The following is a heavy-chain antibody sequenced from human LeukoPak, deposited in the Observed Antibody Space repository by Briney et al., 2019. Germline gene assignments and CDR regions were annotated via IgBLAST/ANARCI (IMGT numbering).Heavy chain of an antibody. V-gene: IGHV3-21*01. CDR1: GFTFSSYA. Sequence: GGSLRLSCAASGFTFSSYAMSWVRQAPGKGLEWVSAISSSSSYIYYADSVKGRFTISRDNAKNSLYLQMNSLRAEDTAVYYCARGKSDWFDPWGQGTLVTVSS. CDR2: ISSSSSYI. J-gene: IGHJ5*02. CDR3: ARGKSDWFDP. D-gene: IGHD3-3*01.